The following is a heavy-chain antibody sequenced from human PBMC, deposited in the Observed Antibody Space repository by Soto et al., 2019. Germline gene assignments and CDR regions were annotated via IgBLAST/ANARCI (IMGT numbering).Heavy chain of an antibody. J-gene: IGHJ6*02. V-gene: IGHV1-46*01. Sequence: QVQLVQSGAEVKKPGASVKVSCRASGYTFTSYYMHWVRQAPGQGLEWMGIINPSGGSTGYAQKFPGSVTITRATSTSTVYMELSSLRSEDTAVYYCARDNAAAGFGYYYGMDVWGQGTTVTVSS. CDR3: ARDNAAAGFGYYYGMDV. D-gene: IGHD6-13*01. CDR1: GYTFTSYY. CDR2: INPSGGST.